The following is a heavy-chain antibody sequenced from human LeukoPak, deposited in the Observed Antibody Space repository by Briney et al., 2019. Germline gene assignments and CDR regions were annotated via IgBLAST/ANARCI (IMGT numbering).Heavy chain of an antibody. CDR3: ARAEAWAPFDP. CDR1: GYTFTSYY. Sequence: GASVKVSCKASGYTFTSYYMHWVRQAPGQGLEWMGWISAYNGNTNYAQKLQGRVTMTTDTSTSTAYMELRSLRSDDTAVYYCARAEAWAPFDPWGQGTLVTVSS. CDR2: ISAYNGNT. V-gene: IGHV1-18*04. D-gene: IGHD1-26*01. J-gene: IGHJ5*02.